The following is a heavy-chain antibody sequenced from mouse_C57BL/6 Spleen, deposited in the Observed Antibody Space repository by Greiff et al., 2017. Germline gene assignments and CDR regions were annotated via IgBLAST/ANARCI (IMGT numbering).Heavy chain of an antibody. Sequence: QVTLKESGPGILQSSQTLSLTCSFSGFSLSTSGMGVSWIRQPSGKGLEWLAHIYWDDDKRYNPSLKSRLTISKDTSRNQVFLKITSVDTADTATYYCARSSSHVGYFDVWGTGTTVTVSS. CDR2: IYWDDDK. V-gene: IGHV8-12*01. J-gene: IGHJ1*03. CDR3: ARSSSHVGYFDV. CDR1: GFSLSTSGMG.